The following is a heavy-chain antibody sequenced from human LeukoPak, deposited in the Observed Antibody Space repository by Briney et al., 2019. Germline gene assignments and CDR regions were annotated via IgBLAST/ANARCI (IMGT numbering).Heavy chain of an antibody. Sequence: GSLSLSCAASGFTFRNSAMSWVRQAPGKGLEWVSTFTGGDGSAYYADSVEGRFTISRDNSKNTLYLQMNSLRAEDTALYYCAKEGFDYWGQGTLVTVSS. CDR1: GFTFRNSA. V-gene: IGHV3-23*01. J-gene: IGHJ4*02. CDR2: FTGGDGSA. CDR3: AKEGFDY.